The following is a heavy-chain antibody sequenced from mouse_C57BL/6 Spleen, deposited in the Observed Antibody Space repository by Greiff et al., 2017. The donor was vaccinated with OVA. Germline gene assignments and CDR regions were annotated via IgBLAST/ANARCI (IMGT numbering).Heavy chain of an antibody. V-gene: IGHV1-69*01. CDR2: IDPSDSYT. J-gene: IGHJ4*01. Sequence: VQLQQPGAELVMPGASVKLSCKASGYTFTSYWMHWVKQRPGQGLEWIGEIDPSDSYTNYNQKFKGNSTLTVDKSSSTAYMQLSSLTSEDSAVYYCARKSNWYAMDYWGQGTSVTVSS. D-gene: IGHD4-1*01. CDR3: ARKSNWYAMDY. CDR1: GYTFTSYW.